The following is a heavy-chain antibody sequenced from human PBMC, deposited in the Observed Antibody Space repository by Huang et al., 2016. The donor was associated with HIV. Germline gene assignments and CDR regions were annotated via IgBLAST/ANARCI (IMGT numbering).Heavy chain of an antibody. V-gene: IGHV1-18*01. CDR3: VRNLEWAQGNWFDS. CDR1: GYTFSCYG. D-gene: IGHD3-3*01. Sequence: HVYLVQSGPEVKKPGASVKVSCKASGYTFSCYGINWVRQAPGQVLEWMGRINPYHAHTNFTQKYQCRLIMTTDTSTSTAYMELRGLGFDDTGRYYCVRNLEWAQGNWFDSWGQGTLVTVSS. J-gene: IGHJ5*01. CDR2: INPYHAHT.